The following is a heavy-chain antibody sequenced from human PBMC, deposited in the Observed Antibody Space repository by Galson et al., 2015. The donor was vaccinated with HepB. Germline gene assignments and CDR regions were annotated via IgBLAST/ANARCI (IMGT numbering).Heavy chain of an antibody. CDR3: ARDLSRRSSSWYGRWFDP. V-gene: IGHV3-21*01. Sequence: SLRLSCAASGFTFSSYSMNWVRQAPGKGLEWVSSISSSSSYIYYADSVKGRFTISRDNAKNSLYLQMNSLRAEDTAVYYCARDLSRRSSSWYGRWFDPWGQGTLVTVSS. D-gene: IGHD6-13*01. CDR1: GFTFSSYS. J-gene: IGHJ5*02. CDR2: ISSSSSYI.